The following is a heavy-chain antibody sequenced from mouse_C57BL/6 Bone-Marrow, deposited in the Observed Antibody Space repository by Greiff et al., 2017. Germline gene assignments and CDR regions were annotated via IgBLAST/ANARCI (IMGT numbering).Heavy chain of an antibody. CDR2: ISNGGGST. V-gene: IGHV5-12*01. J-gene: IGHJ4*01. CDR1: GFTFSDYY. CDR3: ARQTYYSNYDAMDY. Sequence: EVQGVESGGGLVQPGGSLKLSCAASGFTFSDYYMYWVRQTPEKRLEWVAYISNGGGSTYYPDTVKGRFTISRDNAKNTLYLQMSRLKSEDTAMYDCARQTYYSNYDAMDYWGQGTSVTVAS. D-gene: IGHD2-5*01.